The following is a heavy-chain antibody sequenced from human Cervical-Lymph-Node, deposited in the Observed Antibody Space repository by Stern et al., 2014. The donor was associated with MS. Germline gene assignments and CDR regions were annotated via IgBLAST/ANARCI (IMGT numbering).Heavy chain of an antibody. D-gene: IGHD3-9*01. CDR1: GFTFSTYT. Sequence: EDQLVESGGGLVQPGGSLRLSCAASGFTFSTYTMTWVRQAPGKGLEWVSAISGGDNTYYIDSVKGRFTISRDNSRNTLYLQMQSLSAEDTAVYYCAKGRVPGAIDALDSWGQGTLVTVSS. J-gene: IGHJ4*02. CDR2: ISGGDNT. V-gene: IGHV3-23*04. CDR3: AKGRVPGAIDALDS.